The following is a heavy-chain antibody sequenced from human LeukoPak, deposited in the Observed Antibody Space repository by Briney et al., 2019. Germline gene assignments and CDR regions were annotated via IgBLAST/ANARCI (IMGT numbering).Heavy chain of an antibody. V-gene: IGHV5-51*01. CDR2: IYPGDSDT. Sequence: GASLKISCKGSGFNFASYWIGWVRQMPEKGLEWMGLIYPGDSDTRYSPSFQGQVTISADKSISTAYLHCRSLNASDTAMYYCARGYCSSTSCYDAFDIWGQGTMVTVSS. CDR1: GFNFASYW. CDR3: ARGYCSSTSCYDAFDI. J-gene: IGHJ3*02. D-gene: IGHD2-2*01.